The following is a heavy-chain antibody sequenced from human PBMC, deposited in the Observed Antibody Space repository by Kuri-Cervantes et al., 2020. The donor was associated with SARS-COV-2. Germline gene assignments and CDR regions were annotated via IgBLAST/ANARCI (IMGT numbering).Heavy chain of an antibody. V-gene: IGHV3-21*01. J-gene: IGHJ6*03. CDR2: ISSTSSYI. Sequence: GESLKISCAASGFSFSSYSMNWVRQVPGKGLEWVSSISSTSSYIYYADSVKGRFTIPRDNAKNSLYLQMNSLRAEDTAAYYCARDCSSPYKYYYYYYMDVWGKGITVTVSS. D-gene: IGHD6-13*01. CDR3: ARDCSSPYKYYYYYYMDV. CDR1: GFSFSSYS.